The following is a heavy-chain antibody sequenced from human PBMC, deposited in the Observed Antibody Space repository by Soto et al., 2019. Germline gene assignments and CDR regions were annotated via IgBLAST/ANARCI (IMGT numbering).Heavy chain of an antibody. V-gene: IGHV1-46*01. J-gene: IGHJ4*02. Sequence: QVQLVQSGAEVKKPGASVKVSCKASGYTFTSYYMHWVRQAPGQGLAWMGIINPSGGSTSYAQKLKGRVTMTRDTSTSTVYVELSSLRSEDTAVYYCARSRATTVTTDYFDYWGQGTLVTVSS. CDR3: ARSRATTVTTDYFDY. CDR2: INPSGGST. D-gene: IGHD4-17*01. CDR1: GYTFTSYY.